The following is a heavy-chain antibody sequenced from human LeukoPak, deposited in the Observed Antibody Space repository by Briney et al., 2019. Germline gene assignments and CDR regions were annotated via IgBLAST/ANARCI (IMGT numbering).Heavy chain of an antibody. Sequence: GGSLRLSCAASGFTFSSYAMSWVRQAPGEGLEWVAAISGSGGSTYYADSVKGRFTISRDNFKNTLYLQMNNLRAEDAAIYYCAKAYAFVGANYFDYWGQGTLVTVSS. J-gene: IGHJ4*02. CDR1: GFTFSSYA. CDR3: AKAYAFVGANYFDY. V-gene: IGHV3-23*01. CDR2: ISGSGGST. D-gene: IGHD1-26*01.